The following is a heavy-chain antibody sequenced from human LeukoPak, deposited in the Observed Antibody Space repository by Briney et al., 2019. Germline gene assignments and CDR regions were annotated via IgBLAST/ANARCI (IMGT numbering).Heavy chain of an antibody. D-gene: IGHD6-19*01. V-gene: IGHV3-23*01. CDR1: GGSISSYY. Sequence: PSETLSLTCTVSGGSISSYYWSWVRQAPGKGLEWVSAISGSGGSTYYADSVKGRFTISRDNSKNTLYLQMNSLRAEDTAVYYCAKGVSGWYVPADWPGPFDYWGQGTLVTVSS. J-gene: IGHJ4*02. CDR2: ISGSGGST. CDR3: AKGVSGWYVPADWPGPFDY.